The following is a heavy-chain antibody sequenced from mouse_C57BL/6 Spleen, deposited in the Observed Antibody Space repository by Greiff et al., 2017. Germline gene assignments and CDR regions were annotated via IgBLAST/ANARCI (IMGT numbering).Heavy chain of an antibody. J-gene: IGHJ4*01. V-gene: IGHV5-9-1*02. Sequence: EVQGVESGEGLVKPGGSLKLSCAASGFTFSSYAMSWVRQTPEKRLEWVAYISSGGDYIYYADTVKGRFTISRDNARNTLYLQMSSLKSEDTAMYYCTRGEDDYDSLLYYAMDYWGQGTSVTVSS. CDR3: TRGEDDYDSLLYYAMDY. CDR1: GFTFSSYA. CDR2: ISSGGDYI. D-gene: IGHD2-4*01.